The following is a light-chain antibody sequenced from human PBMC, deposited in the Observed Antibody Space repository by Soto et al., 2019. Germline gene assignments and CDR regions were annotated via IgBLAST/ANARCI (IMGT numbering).Light chain of an antibody. CDR1: QSVRSNH. V-gene: IGKV3-20*01. Sequence: EIVLTQSPGTLSLSPGERATLSCRASQSVRSNHLAWYQQKPGQAPRLLIYDASSRATGIPDRFSGSGSGTDFTFTISRLEPEDFAVYYCQQYGSSPQTFGRGTKLEI. CDR2: DAS. CDR3: QQYGSSPQT. J-gene: IGKJ2*01.